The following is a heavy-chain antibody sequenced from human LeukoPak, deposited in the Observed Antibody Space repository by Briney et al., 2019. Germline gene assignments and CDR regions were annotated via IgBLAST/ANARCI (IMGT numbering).Heavy chain of an antibody. Sequence: SETLSLTCTVSGASINSYYWSWLRQPPGKGLEGVGYMFYTGRTNYNPSLKSRVTISVERSKNQFSLTLSSVTAAHTAVYYCARLVRRYITITATTVIYFDSWGQGILVTVSS. CDR2: MFYTGRT. CDR3: ARLVRRYITITATTVIYFDS. CDR1: GASINSYY. V-gene: IGHV4-59*13. D-gene: IGHD4-17*01. J-gene: IGHJ4*02.